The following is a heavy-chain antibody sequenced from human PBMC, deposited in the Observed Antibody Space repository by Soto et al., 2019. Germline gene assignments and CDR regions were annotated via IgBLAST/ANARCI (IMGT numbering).Heavy chain of an antibody. Sequence: EVQLLESGGGLVQPGGSLRLSCAASGFTFSSYAMSWVRQAPGKGLEWVSAISGSGGSTYYADSVKGRFTISRDNSKNTLYLQMNSLRAEDTAVYYCAKDMSCSGGSCYTYYFDYWGQGPLVTVSS. D-gene: IGHD2-15*01. J-gene: IGHJ4*02. V-gene: IGHV3-23*01. CDR2: ISGSGGST. CDR3: AKDMSCSGGSCYTYYFDY. CDR1: GFTFSSYA.